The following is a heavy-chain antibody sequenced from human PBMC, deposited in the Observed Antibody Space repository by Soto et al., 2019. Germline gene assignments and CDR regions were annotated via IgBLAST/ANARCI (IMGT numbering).Heavy chain of an antibody. CDR3: ARDLGGYDLYGPDS. V-gene: IGHV1-2*02. Sequence: QVQLVQSGAEVKEPGASVKVSCKASGHTFTDSSMHWVRQAPGQGLEWMGWLNLNSGDTNYAQKFQGRVTMTWDTSINTAYMQLSRLKSDDTAMFFCARDLGGYDLYGPDSWVQGTLVTVSS. CDR2: LNLNSGDT. CDR1: GHTFTDSS. J-gene: IGHJ4*02. D-gene: IGHD5-12*01.